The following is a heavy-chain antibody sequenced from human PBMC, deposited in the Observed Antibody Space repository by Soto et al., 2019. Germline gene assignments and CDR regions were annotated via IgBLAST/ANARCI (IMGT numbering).Heavy chain of an antibody. Sequence: PSETLSLTCTVSGGSIMSYFWSWVRQPPGKGLEWIGQIYSSGSTYYSPSLKSRVTISVDTSENQFSLKLSSVTAADTAVYYCARHLPGSVFGQDYWGQGTMVTVSS. CDR1: GGSIMSYF. CDR3: ARHLPGSVFGQDY. CDR2: IYSSGST. V-gene: IGHV4-59*08. D-gene: IGHD2-15*01. J-gene: IGHJ4*03.